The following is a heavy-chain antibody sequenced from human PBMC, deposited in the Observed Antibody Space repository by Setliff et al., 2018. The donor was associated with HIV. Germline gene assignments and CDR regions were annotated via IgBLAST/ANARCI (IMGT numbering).Heavy chain of an antibody. V-gene: IGHV3-30*02. CDR3: AQLAAADDS. J-gene: IGHJ4*02. CDR2: IRYDDTFK. Sequence: PGGSLRLSCAASGFTFSSYGMHWVRQAPGRGLEWVAFIRYDDTFKHYLDSVNGRFTISRDNSRDTLYLQMNTLRTEDTAVYYCAQLAAADDSRGQGTLVTVSS. D-gene: IGHD6-13*01. CDR1: GFTFSSYG.